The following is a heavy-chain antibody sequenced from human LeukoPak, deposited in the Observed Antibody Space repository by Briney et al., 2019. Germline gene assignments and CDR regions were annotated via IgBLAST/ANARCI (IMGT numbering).Heavy chain of an antibody. J-gene: IGHJ3*02. D-gene: IGHD3-22*01. Sequence: SETLSPTCTVSGGSISSSSYYWGWIRQPPGKGLEWIGSIYYSGSTYYNPSLKSRVTISVDTSKNQFSLKLSSVTAADTAVYYCAILDSSGYPRDAFDIWGQGTMVTVSS. CDR3: AILDSSGYPRDAFDI. CDR2: IYYSGST. V-gene: IGHV4-39*01. CDR1: GGSISSSSYY.